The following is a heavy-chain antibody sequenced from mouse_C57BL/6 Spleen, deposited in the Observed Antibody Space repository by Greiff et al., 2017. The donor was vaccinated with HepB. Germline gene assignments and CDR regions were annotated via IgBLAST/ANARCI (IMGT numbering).Heavy chain of an antibody. CDR1: GFNIKDDY. Sequence: EVQLVESGAELVRPGASVKLSCTASGFNIKDDYMHWVKQRPEQGLEWIGWIDPENGDTEYASKFQGKATITADTSSNTAYLQLSSLTSEDTAVYYCPGYCGSSYVGAYWGQGTLVTVAA. CDR3: PGYCGSSYVGAY. CDR2: IDPENGDT. J-gene: IGHJ3*01. D-gene: IGHD1-1*01. V-gene: IGHV14-4*01.